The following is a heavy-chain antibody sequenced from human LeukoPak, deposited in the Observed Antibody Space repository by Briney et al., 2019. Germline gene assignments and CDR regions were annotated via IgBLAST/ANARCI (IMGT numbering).Heavy chain of an antibody. J-gene: IGHJ6*03. CDR2: IYYSGST. CDR3: ARIGSRYYYYYYYMDV. V-gene: IGHV4-39*01. CDR1: GGSISSSSYY. Sequence: SETLSLTCTVSGGSISSSSYYWGWIRQPPGKGLEWIGSIYYSGSTYYNPSLKSRVTMSVDTSKNQFSLKLSSVTAADTAVYYCARIGSRYYYYYYYMDVWGKGTTVTISS.